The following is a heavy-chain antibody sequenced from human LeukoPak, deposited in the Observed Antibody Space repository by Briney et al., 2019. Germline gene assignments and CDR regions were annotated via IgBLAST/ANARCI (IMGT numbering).Heavy chain of an antibody. CDR1: GYTFTGYY. J-gene: IGHJ3*02. D-gene: IGHD3-3*01. V-gene: IGHV1-2*02. CDR3: AMEGNYDFWSGENAFDI. CDR2: INPNSGGT. Sequence: ASVKVSCKASGYTFTGYYMHWVRQAPGQGLEWMGWINPNSGGTNYAQKFQGRVTMTRDMSTSTVYMELSSLRSEDTAVYYCAMEGNYDFWSGENAFDIWGQGTMVTVSS.